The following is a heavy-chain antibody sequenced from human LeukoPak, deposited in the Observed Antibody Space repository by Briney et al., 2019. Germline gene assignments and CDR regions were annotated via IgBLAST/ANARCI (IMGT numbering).Heavy chain of an antibody. CDR3: ARANPLHCSSTTCLFDY. V-gene: IGHV1-2*02. CDR2: INLNSGGT. CDR1: GYTFTGYY. D-gene: IGHD2-2*01. Sequence: ASVKVSCKASGYTFTGYYLHWVRQAPGQGFEWVGWINLNSGGTNKAQKVQGRVTMTRDTSISTAHMELSRLRSDDTAVYYCARANPLHCSSTTCLFDYWGQGSLVTVSS. J-gene: IGHJ4*02.